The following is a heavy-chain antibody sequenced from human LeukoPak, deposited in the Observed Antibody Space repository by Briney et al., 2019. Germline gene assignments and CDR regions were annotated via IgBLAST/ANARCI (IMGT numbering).Heavy chain of an antibody. CDR1: GGSISGYY. CDR3: ARDWDYGNFVYALDV. CDR2: IFYTEST. J-gene: IGHJ3*01. Sequence: PSETLSLTCTVSGGSISGYYWSWIRQPPGKGLEWIGYIFYTESTSYNPSLKGRVTMSVDTSKNQFSVKLTSVTAADTAVYYCARDWDYGNFVYALDVWGQGTMVTVSS. D-gene: IGHD4-11*01. V-gene: IGHV4-59*01.